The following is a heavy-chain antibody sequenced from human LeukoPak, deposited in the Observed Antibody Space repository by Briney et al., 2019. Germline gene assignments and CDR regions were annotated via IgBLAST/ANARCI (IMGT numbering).Heavy chain of an antibody. Sequence: GGSLRLSCAASGFTFSSYAMSWVRQAPGKGPEWVSAISGSGGSTYYADSVKGRFTISRDNSKNTLYLQMNSLRAEDTAVYYCAKDRGSSWYGELDYWGRGTLVTVSS. J-gene: IGHJ2*01. CDR3: AKDRGSSWYGELDY. D-gene: IGHD6-13*01. V-gene: IGHV3-23*01. CDR2: ISGSGGST. CDR1: GFTFSSYA.